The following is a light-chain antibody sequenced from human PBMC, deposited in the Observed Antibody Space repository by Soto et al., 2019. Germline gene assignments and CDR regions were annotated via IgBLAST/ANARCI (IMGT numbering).Light chain of an antibody. CDR3: SSYSRSSTRYV. Sequence: QSVLEQPASVSGSPAQSITISCTSTSSDVGGYNYVSWYQHHPGKAPKLIIYDVSNRPSGVSNRLSGSKSGNTASLTISGLQAEDEADYYCSSYSRSSTRYVFGTGTKVTVL. CDR1: SSDVGGYNY. J-gene: IGLJ1*01. CDR2: DVS. V-gene: IGLV2-14*03.